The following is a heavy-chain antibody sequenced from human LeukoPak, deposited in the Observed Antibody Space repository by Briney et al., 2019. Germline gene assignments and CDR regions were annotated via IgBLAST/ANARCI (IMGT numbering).Heavy chain of an antibody. J-gene: IGHJ4*02. D-gene: IGHD1-26*01. CDR3: AREDSGNYYPRARYYFDY. CDR1: GFTFSRYW. Sequence: PGGSLRLSCAASGFTFSRYWMSWVRQAPGKGLEWVANIKQDGSEKYCVDSVKGRFTISRDNAKNSLYLQMNSLRAEDTAVYYCAREDSGNYYPRARYYFDYWGQGTLVTVSS. V-gene: IGHV3-7*01. CDR2: IKQDGSEK.